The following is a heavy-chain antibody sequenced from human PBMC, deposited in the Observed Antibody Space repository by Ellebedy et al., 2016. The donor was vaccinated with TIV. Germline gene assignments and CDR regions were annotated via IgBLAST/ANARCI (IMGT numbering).Heavy chain of an antibody. V-gene: IGHV3-21*01. D-gene: IGHD6-13*01. J-gene: IGHJ4*02. CDR3: SRGIAAFMY. Sequence: SVKGRFTISRDNAKHSLYLQLNSLRAEDTAVYYCSRGIAAFMYWGQGTLVTVYS.